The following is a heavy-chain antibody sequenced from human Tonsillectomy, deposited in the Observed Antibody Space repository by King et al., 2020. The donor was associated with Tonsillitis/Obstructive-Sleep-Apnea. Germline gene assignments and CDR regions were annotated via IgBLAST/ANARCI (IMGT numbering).Heavy chain of an antibody. Sequence: VQLQQSGPGLVKPSQTLSLTCAISGDSVSSNSAAWNWIRQSPSRGLAWLVRTYYRSKWYHDYAVSVKSRITINPDTSKHQFSLQLNSVTPEDTAVYYCARMKDAAGRPFDYWGQGSLVTVSS. V-gene: IGHV6-1*01. CDR1: GDSVSSNSAA. D-gene: IGHD6-19*01. CDR3: ARMKDAAGRPFDY. J-gene: IGHJ4*02. CDR2: TYYRSKWYH.